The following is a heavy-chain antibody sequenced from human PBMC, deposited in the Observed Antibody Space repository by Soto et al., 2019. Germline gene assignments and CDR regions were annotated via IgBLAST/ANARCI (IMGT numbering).Heavy chain of an antibody. CDR3: ARDLGLRSAGDLYYYYMDV. V-gene: IGHV4-34*01. Sequence: PSEMLSLTCAVYGGSFSGYYWNWIRQPPGKGLEWTGEIDHSGSTKYNPSLKSRVTISVDTSKNQFSLKVSSVTAADTAVYYCARDLGLRSAGDLYYYYMDVWGKGTTVTVSS. CDR1: GGSFSGYY. D-gene: IGHD5-12*01. CDR2: IDHSGST. J-gene: IGHJ6*03.